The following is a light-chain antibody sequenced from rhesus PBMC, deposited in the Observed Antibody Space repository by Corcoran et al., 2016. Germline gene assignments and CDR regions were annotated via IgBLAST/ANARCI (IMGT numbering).Light chain of an antibody. J-gene: IGKJ2*01. CDR1: QSVSSY. CDR2: GAS. V-gene: IGKV3-10*01. Sequence: QVILTQSPATLSLSPGERATLSCRASQSVSSYLAWYQQKPGQAPRLLIYGASSRATGLPDRFSGSGSGTDFTLTISILEPEDVGVYHCYQHSSGYSFGQGTKVEIK. CDR3: YQHSSGYS.